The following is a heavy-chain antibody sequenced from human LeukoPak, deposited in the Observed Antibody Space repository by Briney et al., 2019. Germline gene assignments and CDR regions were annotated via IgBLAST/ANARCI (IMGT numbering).Heavy chain of an antibody. V-gene: IGHV1-46*02. D-gene: IGHD6-13*01. CDR1: GDILNSYH. CDR3: ARDFSWSVDY. J-gene: IGHJ4*02. Sequence: ASVKVSCTASGDILNSYHIHWVRQAPGQGLEWMGIIKHSGGSTTHAQKFQGRLTMTRDTSTGTVNMELSSLTSEDTAVYYCARDFSWSVDYWGQGALVTVSS. CDR2: IKHSGGST.